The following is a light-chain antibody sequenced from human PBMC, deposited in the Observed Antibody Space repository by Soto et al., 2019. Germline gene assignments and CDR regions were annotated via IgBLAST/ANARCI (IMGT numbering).Light chain of an antibody. CDR2: EVN. J-gene: IGLJ2*01. Sequence: QAVVTQPASLSGSPGQSITISCTGTSSDIGAYDYVSWFQQHPGKAPKLMISEVNNRPSGVSNRFSGSKSGNTAYLTISGLQAEDEAAYYCSSYAGSSNFVVFGGGTQLTVL. CDR1: SSDIGAYDY. V-gene: IGLV2-14*01. CDR3: SSYAGSSNFVV.